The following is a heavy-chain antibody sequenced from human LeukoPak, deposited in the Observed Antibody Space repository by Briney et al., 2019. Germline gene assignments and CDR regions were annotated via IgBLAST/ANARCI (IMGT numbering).Heavy chain of an antibody. J-gene: IGHJ4*02. CDR3: ARWVIGWYLDY. CDR2: NYYSGST. D-gene: IGHD2-21*01. CDR1: GGSISSSNCY. V-gene: IGHV4-39*01. Sequence: SETLSLTCTVSGGSISSSNCYWGWIRQPPGKGLQWIGSNYYSGSTYYNPSLKSRVTISVDTSKNQFSLKLSSVTAADTAVYYCARWVIGWYLDYWGQGTLVTVS.